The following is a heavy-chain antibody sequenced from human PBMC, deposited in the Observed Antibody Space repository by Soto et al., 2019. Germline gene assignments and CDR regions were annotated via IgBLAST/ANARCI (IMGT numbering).Heavy chain of an antibody. CDR3: ARTDTWAY. CDR2: INTHNGHT. J-gene: IGHJ4*02. D-gene: IGHD2-2*02. CDR1: GYTFTDYS. V-gene: IGHV1-18*04. Sequence: QVKLVQSGAEVKKPGASVKVSCKTSGYTFTDYSMNWVRQAPGQRLEWMGWINTHNGHTQYSPRFDDRVTMTTDPSTSTAYMELKGLRSDDTAVYYCARTDTWAYWGQGTLVTVSS.